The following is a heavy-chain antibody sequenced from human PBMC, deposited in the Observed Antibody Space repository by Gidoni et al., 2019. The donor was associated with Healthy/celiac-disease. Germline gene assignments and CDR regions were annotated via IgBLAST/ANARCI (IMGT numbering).Heavy chain of an antibody. CDR2: ISSSSSYI. CDR3: ARDSGAGIGSGLCDY. D-gene: IGHD1-26*01. V-gene: IGHV3-21*01. Sequence: VSSISSSSSYIYYADSVKGRFTISRDNAKNSLYLQMNSLRAEDTAVYYCARDSGAGIGSGLCDYWGQGTLVTVSS. J-gene: IGHJ4*02.